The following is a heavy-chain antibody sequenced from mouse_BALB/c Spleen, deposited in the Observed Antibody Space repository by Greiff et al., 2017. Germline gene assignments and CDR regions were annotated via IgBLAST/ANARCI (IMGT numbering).Heavy chain of an antibody. CDR2: IYPGGGYT. J-gene: IGHJ4*01. D-gene: IGHD1-1*01. V-gene: IGHV1-63*02. CDR3: FITTVVVRDYYAMDY. Sequence: QVQLKQSGAELVRPGTSVKMSCKAAGYTFTNYWLGWVKQRPGHGLEWIGDIYPGGGYTNYNEKFKGKATLTADTSSSTAYMQLSSLTSEDSAIYYCFITTVVVRDYYAMDYWGQGTSVTVSS. CDR1: GYTFTNYW.